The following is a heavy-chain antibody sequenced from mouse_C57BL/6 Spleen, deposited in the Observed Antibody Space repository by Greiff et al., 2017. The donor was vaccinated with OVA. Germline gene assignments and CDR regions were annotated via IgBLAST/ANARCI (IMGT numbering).Heavy chain of an antibody. V-gene: IGHV1-82*01. Sequence: QVQLQQSGPELVKPGASVKISCKASGYAFSSSWMNWVQQRPGKGLEWIGRIYPGDGDTNYNGKFKGKATLTADKSSSTAYMQLSSLTSEDSAVYFCARGYYGSSYYAMDYWGQGTSVTVSS. CDR1: GYAFSSSW. CDR3: ARGYYGSSYYAMDY. D-gene: IGHD1-1*01. CDR2: IYPGDGDT. J-gene: IGHJ4*01.